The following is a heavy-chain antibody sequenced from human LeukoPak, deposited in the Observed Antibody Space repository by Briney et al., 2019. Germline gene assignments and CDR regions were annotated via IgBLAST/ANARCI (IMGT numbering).Heavy chain of an antibody. J-gene: IGHJ4*02. Sequence: TGGSLRLSCAASGFTFSSYGMHWVRQAPGKGLEWVAVISYDGSNKYYADSVKGRFTISRDNSKNTLYLQMNSLRAEDTAVYYCAKDRGRAHSYGSFDYWGQGPLVTVSS. CDR2: ISYDGSNK. V-gene: IGHV3-30*18. CDR1: GFTFSSYG. CDR3: AKDRGRAHSYGSFDY. D-gene: IGHD5-18*01.